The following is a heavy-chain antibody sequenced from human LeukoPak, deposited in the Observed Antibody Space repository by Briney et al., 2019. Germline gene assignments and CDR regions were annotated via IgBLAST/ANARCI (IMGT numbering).Heavy chain of an antibody. J-gene: IGHJ6*03. D-gene: IGHD4-11*01. CDR1: GGSISSYY. CDR3: AREATVRPYFYYYMDV. Sequence: PSETLSLTRTVSGGSISSYYWSWIRQPARKGLEWIGRIYTSGSTNYNPSLKSRVTMSVDTSKNQFSLKLSSVTAADTGVYYCAREATVRPYFYYYMDVWGKGTTVTVSS. CDR2: IYTSGST. V-gene: IGHV4-4*07.